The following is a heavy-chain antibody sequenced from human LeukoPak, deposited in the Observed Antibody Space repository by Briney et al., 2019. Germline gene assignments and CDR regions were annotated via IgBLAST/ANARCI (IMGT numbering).Heavy chain of an antibody. J-gene: IGHJ4*02. V-gene: IGHV3-23*01. CDR2: ISGSGGST. CDR3: ARGGGRNTAMVWAFDY. CDR1: GFTFSSYA. D-gene: IGHD5-18*01. Sequence: PGGSLRLSCAASGFTFSSYAMSWVRQAPGKGLEWVSAISGSGGSTYYADSVKGRFTISRDNSKNTLFLQMGSLRAEDMAVYYCARGGGRNTAMVWAFDYWGQGTLVTVSS.